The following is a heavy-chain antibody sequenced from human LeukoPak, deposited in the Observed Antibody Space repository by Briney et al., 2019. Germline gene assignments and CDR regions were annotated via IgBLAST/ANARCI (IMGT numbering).Heavy chain of an antibody. CDR2: ILPVASRP. V-gene: IGHV1-69*01. Sequence: ASVKVSCKASGDTFGNYDFAWGRLAPGQGLERLGGILPVASRPDYAQSFQDRITITADESTSTVSMELTSLRSDDTAVYYCARGGWQTTGWYADHRGQGTLVTVAS. CDR3: ARGGWQTTGWYADH. J-gene: IGHJ5*02. D-gene: IGHD6-19*01. CDR1: GDTFGNYD.